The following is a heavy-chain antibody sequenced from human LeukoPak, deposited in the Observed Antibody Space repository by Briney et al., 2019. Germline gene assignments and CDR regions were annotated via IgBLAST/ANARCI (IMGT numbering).Heavy chain of an antibody. J-gene: IGHJ4*02. CDR3: ARGSVGKLYSSNWYYFDY. CDR1: GFTFSSYS. CDR2: ISSSSSYI. Sequence: PGGSLRLSCAASGFTFSSYSMNWVRQAPGKGLEWVSSISSSSSYIYYADSVKGRFTISRDNAKNSLYLQMNSLRAEDTAVYYCARGSVGKLYSSNWYYFDYWGQGTLVTVSS. D-gene: IGHD6-13*01. V-gene: IGHV3-21*01.